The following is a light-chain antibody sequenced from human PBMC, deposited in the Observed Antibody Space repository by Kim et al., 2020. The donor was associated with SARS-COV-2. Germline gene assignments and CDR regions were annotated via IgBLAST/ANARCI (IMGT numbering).Light chain of an antibody. J-gene: IGKJ1*01. CDR1: QSVSRTN. V-gene: IGKV3-20*01. Sequence: STGERATLSCRASQSVSRTNLAWYQHKTGQAPRLLIYGTSTRASGIPDRFSGSGSGTDFTLTITRLEPEDFAIYYCQQYASSPKTFGRGTKVDIK. CDR2: GTS. CDR3: QQYASSPKT.